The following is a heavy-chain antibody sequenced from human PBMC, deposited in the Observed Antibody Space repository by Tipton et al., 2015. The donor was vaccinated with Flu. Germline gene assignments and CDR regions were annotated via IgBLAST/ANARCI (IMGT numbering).Heavy chain of an antibody. V-gene: IGHV3-23*01. Sequence: SLRLSCATSGITLSTFAMSWVRQAPGKGLEWVSVVSGSGDNTDYADSVRGRFTISRDNPVNSVYLQMNSLRAEDTAVYFCVQAIYASDNYSGQGTLVTVSS. CDR1: GITLSTFA. J-gene: IGHJ4*02. CDR2: VSGSGDNT. CDR3: VQAIYASDNY. D-gene: IGHD3-10*01.